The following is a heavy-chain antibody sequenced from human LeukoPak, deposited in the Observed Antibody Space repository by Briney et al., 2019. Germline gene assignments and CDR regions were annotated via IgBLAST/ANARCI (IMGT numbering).Heavy chain of an antibody. D-gene: IGHD2-2*01. CDR1: GFTFSSYA. V-gene: IGHV3-30-3*01. J-gene: IGHJ4*02. Sequence: PGVSLRLSCAASGFTFSSYAMHWVRQSPGKGLERVAVISYDGCNKYYPDSVRGRFTISRDNSKNTLYLQMNSLRAEDTAVYYCAIPNFDYWGQGTLVTVSS. CDR3: AIPNFDY. CDR2: ISYDGCNK.